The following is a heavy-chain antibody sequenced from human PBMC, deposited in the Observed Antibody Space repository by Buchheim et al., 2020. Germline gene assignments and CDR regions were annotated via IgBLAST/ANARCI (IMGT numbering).Heavy chain of an antibody. CDR3: AKEEVPNDY. CDR1: GFTFSNSA. Sequence: EAQLLESGGGLVQPGGSLRLSCAVSGFTFSNSAMTWVRQAPGKGLEWVSAISRSGDTTYYADSVMGRFTIPRDPSKNTLYLQMNSLRVDDTAVYYCAKEEVPNDYWGLGTL. CDR2: ISRSGDTT. J-gene: IGHJ4*02. V-gene: IGHV3-23*01.